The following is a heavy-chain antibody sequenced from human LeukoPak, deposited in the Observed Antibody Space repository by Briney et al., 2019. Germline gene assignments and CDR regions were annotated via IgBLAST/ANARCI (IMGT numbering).Heavy chain of an antibody. CDR2: INSDGSST. Sequence: GGSLRLSCAASGFTFSSYWMHWVRQAPGKGLVWVSRINSDGSSTRYVDSVKGRFTISRDNAKKTPYLQMNSLRADDTAVYYCARVGSPFYYYYYYMDVWGKGPRSPSP. D-gene: IGHD6-19*01. J-gene: IGHJ6*03. CDR3: ARVGSPFYYYYYYMDV. CDR1: GFTFSSYW. V-gene: IGHV3-74*01.